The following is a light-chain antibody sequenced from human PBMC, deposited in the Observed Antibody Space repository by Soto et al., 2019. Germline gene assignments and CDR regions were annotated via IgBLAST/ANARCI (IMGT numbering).Light chain of an antibody. CDR1: QSVSSN. CDR2: GAS. J-gene: IGKJ3*01. Sequence: EIVMTQSPATLSVSPGERATLSCRASQSVSSNLAWYQQKPVQSPRLLIYGASTSATGIPGSFSGSGSGTEFTLTISSLQSEDFAVYYCQQYNSWPFTFGPGT. CDR3: QQYNSWPFT. V-gene: IGKV3D-15*01.